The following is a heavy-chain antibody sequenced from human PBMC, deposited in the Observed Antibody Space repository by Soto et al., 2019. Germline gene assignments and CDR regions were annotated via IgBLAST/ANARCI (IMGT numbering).Heavy chain of an antibody. CDR3: AREMPFRDFHLDV. V-gene: IGHV4-39*07. Sequence: PSETLSLTCTVSSGSISSCRFYWGWIRQPPGKGLEWIVCIYYSGSTNYNPSLKSRVTISVDTSKNQFSLKLSSVTAADTAVYYCAREMPFRDFHLDVWGKGTTVTVSS. D-gene: IGHD3-10*01. CDR2: IYYSGST. J-gene: IGHJ6*04. CDR1: SGSISSCRFY.